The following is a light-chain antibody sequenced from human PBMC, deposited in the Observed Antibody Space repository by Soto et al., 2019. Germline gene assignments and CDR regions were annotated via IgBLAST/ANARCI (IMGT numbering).Light chain of an antibody. CDR1: SSNIGSNY. Sequence: SALTQPPSASGTPGQMVTISCSGSSSNIGSNYVNWYQHLPGTTPKLLIYSDDQRPSGVPDRFSGSKSGTSASLAISGLQSEDEADYFCAAWNDNPNGPGYVFGTGTKVTVL. CDR3: AAWNDNPNGPGYV. J-gene: IGLJ1*01. V-gene: IGLV1-44*01. CDR2: SDD.